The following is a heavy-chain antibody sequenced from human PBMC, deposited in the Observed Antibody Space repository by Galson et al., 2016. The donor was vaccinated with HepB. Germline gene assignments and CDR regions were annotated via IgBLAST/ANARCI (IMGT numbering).Heavy chain of an antibody. D-gene: IGHD2-21*02. V-gene: IGHV3-23*01. Sequence: SLRLSCAASGFTFSTYAMTWVRQPPGKGLEWLSSISGSGTSTYYADSVEGHFTISRDNSKNTLFLQMSSLRAEDTAVYYCAKDAVAYCGRGCYFDVWGQGTTVIVTS. J-gene: IGHJ6*02. CDR2: ISGSGTST. CDR3: AKDAVAYCGRGCYFDV. CDR1: GFTFSTYA.